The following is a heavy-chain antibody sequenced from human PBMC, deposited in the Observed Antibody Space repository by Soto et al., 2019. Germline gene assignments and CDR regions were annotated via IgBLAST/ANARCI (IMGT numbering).Heavy chain of an antibody. CDR1: GFTFSTYN. V-gene: IGHV3-21*01. CDR2: ISSSSSDI. CDR3: ARGTTVAANDIDY. J-gene: IGHJ4*02. Sequence: EVQLVESGGGLVKPGGSLRLSCAASGFTFSTYNMNWVRQAPGKGLEWVSSISSSSSDIYYADSVKGRFTISRDNAKNSLYLQTNSLRAEDTAVYYCARGTTVAANDIDYWGQGTLVTVSS. D-gene: IGHD2-15*01.